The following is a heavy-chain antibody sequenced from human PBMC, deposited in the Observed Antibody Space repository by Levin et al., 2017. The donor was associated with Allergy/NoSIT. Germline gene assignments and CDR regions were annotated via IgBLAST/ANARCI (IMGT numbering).Heavy chain of an antibody. CDR3: ARHDIVGAITGFDY. J-gene: IGHJ4*02. CDR2: IYYSGST. CDR1: GGSISSSSYY. D-gene: IGHD1-26*01. V-gene: IGHV4-39*01. Sequence: SCTVSGGSISSSSYYWGWIRQPPGKGLEWIGSIYYSGSTYYNPSLKSRVTISVDTSKNQFSLKLSSVTAADTAVYYCARHDIVGAITGFDYWGQGTLVTVSS.